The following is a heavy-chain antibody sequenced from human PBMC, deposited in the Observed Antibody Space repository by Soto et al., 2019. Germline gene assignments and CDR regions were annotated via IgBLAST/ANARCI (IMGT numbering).Heavy chain of an antibody. CDR3: ALQLWLRGRSNWFDP. V-gene: IGHV1-2*04. CDR1: GYTFTGYY. Sequence: GASVKVSCKASGYTFTGYYMHWVRQAPGQGLEWMGWINPNSGGTNYAQKFQGWVTMTRDTSISTAYMELSRLRSDDTAVYYCALQLWLRGRSNWFDPWGQGTLVTVSS. D-gene: IGHD5-18*01. CDR2: INPNSGGT. J-gene: IGHJ5*02.